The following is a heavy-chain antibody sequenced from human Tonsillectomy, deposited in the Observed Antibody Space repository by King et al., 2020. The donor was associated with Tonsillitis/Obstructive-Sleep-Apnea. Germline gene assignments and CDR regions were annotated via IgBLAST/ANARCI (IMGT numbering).Heavy chain of an antibody. CDR2: IKEDGSEK. D-gene: IGHD3-22*01. J-gene: IGHJ3*02. CDR3: ARVLDYYDSSGYRAFDI. Sequence: VQLVESGGGLVQPGGSLRLSCAASGFTFSTFWMSWVRQAPGKGLEWVANIKEDGSEKYYVDSVKGRFTISRDNGKNSLYLQMNSLRAEDTAVYYCARVLDYYDSSGYRAFDIWGQGTMVTVSS. V-gene: IGHV3-7*03. CDR1: GFTFSTFW.